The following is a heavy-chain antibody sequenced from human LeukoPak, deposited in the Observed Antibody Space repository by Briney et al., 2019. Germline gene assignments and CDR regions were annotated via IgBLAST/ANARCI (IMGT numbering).Heavy chain of an antibody. CDR1: GGSISSYY. CDR2: IYTSGSI. CDR3: ARTITRKHCSSTSCYTGAGYYYYYMDV. Sequence: PSETLSLTCTVSGGSISSYYWSWIRQPAGKGLEWIGRIYTSGSINYNPSLKSRVTMSVDTSKNQFSLKLSSVTAADTAVHYCARTITRKHCSSTSCYTGAGYYYYYMDVWGKGTTVTVSS. V-gene: IGHV4-4*07. D-gene: IGHD2-2*02. J-gene: IGHJ6*03.